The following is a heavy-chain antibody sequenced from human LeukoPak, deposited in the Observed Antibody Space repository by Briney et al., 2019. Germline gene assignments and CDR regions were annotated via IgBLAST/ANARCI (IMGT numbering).Heavy chain of an antibody. CDR2: INTNTGNP. CDR3: ARDELRYRNYDILTGYYHDAFDI. J-gene: IGHJ3*02. Sequence: ASVKVSCKASGYTFTSYAMNWVRQAPGQGLEWMGWINTNTGNPTYAQGFTGRFVFSLDTSVSTAYLQISSLKAEDTAVYYCARDELRYRNYDILTGYYHDAFDIWGQGTMVTVSS. D-gene: IGHD3-9*01. V-gene: IGHV7-4-1*02. CDR1: GYTFTSYA.